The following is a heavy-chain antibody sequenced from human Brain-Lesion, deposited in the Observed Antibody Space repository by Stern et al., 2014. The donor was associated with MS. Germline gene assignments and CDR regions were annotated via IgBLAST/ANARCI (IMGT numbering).Heavy chain of an antibody. J-gene: IGHJ5*02. CDR2: IYYSGNT. CDR1: GGSVSSTSYA. Sequence: VQLVESGPGLVKPSETLSLTCTVAGGSVSSTSYAWAWIRQPPGKGLEWIGTIYYSGNTYYSPSLKSRLTISLDTSKNLFSRRWRFVTAADTAVYYCAGEEDIRYCSGGSCTGNWFDPWGQGTLVTVSS. V-gene: IGHV4-39*01. CDR3: AGEEDIRYCSGGSCTGNWFDP. D-gene: IGHD2-15*01.